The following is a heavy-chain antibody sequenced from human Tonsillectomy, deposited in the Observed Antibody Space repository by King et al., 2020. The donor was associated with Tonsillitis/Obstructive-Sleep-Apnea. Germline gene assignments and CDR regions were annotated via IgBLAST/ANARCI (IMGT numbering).Heavy chain of an antibody. V-gene: IGHV7-4-1*02. CDR2: FNTNTGNP. CDR1: GYTFTSYA. CDR3: ARAGHCSSASCPFDY. J-gene: IGHJ4*02. D-gene: IGHD2-2*01. Sequence: VQLVESGSELKKPGASVKVSFMASGYTFTSYAMNWVRQAPGEGLECMGWFNTNTGNPTYAQGFTGRFVFSLVTFVSTAYLQINSLEAEDTAVYFCARAGHCSSASCPFDYWGQGNLVTVSS.